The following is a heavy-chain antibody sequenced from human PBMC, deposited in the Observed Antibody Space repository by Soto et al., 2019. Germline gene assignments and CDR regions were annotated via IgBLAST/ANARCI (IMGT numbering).Heavy chain of an antibody. CDR3: ARDSGYNYGYFRWFDP. Sequence: PSETLSLTCTVSGGSISKYYWSWIRQPPGKGLEWIGYIYYNGDTDYSPSLKSRVTISVDTSKNQFSLKLYSVTAADTAFYYCARDSGYNYGYFRWFDPWGQGTLVTVSS. J-gene: IGHJ5*02. D-gene: IGHD5-18*01. CDR1: GGSISKYY. CDR2: IYYNGDT. V-gene: IGHV4-59*12.